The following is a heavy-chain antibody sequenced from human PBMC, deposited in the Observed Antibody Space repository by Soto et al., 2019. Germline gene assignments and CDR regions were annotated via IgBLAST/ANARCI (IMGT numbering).Heavy chain of an antibody. CDR3: ATVNVDTAMVLYYFDY. Sequence: QVQLQESGPGLVKPSQTLSLTCTVSGGSISRGGYYWSWIRQHPGKGLEWIGYIYYSGSTYYNPSLKSRVTIPVDSSKNQFALKLSSVTASDTAVYYCATVNVDTAMVLYYFDYWGQGTLVTVSS. CDR1: GGSISRGGYY. CDR2: IYYSGST. D-gene: IGHD5-18*01. V-gene: IGHV4-31*03. J-gene: IGHJ4*02.